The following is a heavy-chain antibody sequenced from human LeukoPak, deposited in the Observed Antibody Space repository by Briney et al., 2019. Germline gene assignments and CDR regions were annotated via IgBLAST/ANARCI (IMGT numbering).Heavy chain of an antibody. Sequence: PGGSLRLSCSASGFTFSRYAMHWVRQAPGKGLEYVSGINDNGGRTHYGDSVKGRFSISRDNSKNTLHLQMSTLRAEDTALYYCAIPPGGYYFNWGQGTLVTVSS. CDR2: INDNGGRT. CDR3: AIPPGGYYFN. J-gene: IGHJ4*02. V-gene: IGHV3-64D*09. CDR1: GFTFSRYA. D-gene: IGHD3-3*01.